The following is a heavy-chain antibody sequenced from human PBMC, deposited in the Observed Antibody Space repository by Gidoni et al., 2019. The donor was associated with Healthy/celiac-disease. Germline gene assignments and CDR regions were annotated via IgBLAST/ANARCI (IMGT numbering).Heavy chain of an antibody. J-gene: IGHJ6*03. D-gene: IGHD3-9*01. V-gene: IGHV3-33*01. Sequence: QVQLVESGGGVVQPGRSLRLSCAASGFPFSSYGMHWVRQAPGKGLEWVAVIWYDGSNKYYADSVKGRFTISRDNSKNTLYLQMNSLRAEDTAVYYCARDGELRYFDWSTYYYMDVWGKGTTVTVSS. CDR3: ARDGELRYFDWSTYYYMDV. CDR2: IWYDGSNK. CDR1: GFPFSSYG.